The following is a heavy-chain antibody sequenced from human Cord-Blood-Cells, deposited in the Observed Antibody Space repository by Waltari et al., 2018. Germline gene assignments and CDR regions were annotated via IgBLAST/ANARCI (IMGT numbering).Heavy chain of an antibody. J-gene: IGHJ4*02. CDR1: GYSISSGYY. CDR3: ARAQYGKGLDY. Sequence: QVQLQESGPGLVKPSETLSLTCAVSGYSISSGYYWGWIRQPPGKGLEWIGSIYHSGSTYYNPSLKSRVTISVDTSKNQFSLKLSSVTAADTAVYYCARAQYGKGLDYWGQGTLVTVSS. CDR2: IYHSGST. D-gene: IGHD2-2*01. V-gene: IGHV4-38-2*01.